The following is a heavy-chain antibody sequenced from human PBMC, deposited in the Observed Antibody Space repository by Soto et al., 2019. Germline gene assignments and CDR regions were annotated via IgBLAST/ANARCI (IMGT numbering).Heavy chain of an antibody. CDR3: ARATSLIIAVHAV. D-gene: IGHD1-1*01. V-gene: IGHV1-18*04. J-gene: IGHJ1*01. CDR1: GYTFSNYA. Sequence: GASVKVSCKTSGYTFSNYAISWVRQAPGQGLEWMGWVSPYNGNANYTEKFQGRVSMTTDTSTTTAYMELTSLTSDDTASYYCARATSLIIAVHAVCGQGNLGTVSS. CDR2: VSPYNGNA.